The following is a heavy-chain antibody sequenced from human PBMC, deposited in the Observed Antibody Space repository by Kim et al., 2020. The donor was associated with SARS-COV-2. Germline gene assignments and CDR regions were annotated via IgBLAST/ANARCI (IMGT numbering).Heavy chain of an antibody. CDR1: GYTFTGYY. D-gene: IGHD6-13*01. V-gene: IGHV1-2*02. Sequence: ASVKVSCKASGYTFTGYYMHWVRQAPGQGLEWMGWINPNSGGTNYAQKFQGRVTMTRDTSISTAYMELSRLRSDDTAVYYCARADSSSWYGDYYGMDVWGQGTTVTVSS. J-gene: IGHJ6*02. CDR3: ARADSSSWYGDYYGMDV. CDR2: INPNSGGT.